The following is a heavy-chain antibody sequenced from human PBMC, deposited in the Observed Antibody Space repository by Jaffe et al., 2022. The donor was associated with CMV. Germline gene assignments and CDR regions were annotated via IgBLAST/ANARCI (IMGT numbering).Heavy chain of an antibody. CDR3: ARSASSGWSEDPPFDY. Sequence: QVQLVQSGAEVKKPGASVKVSCKASGYTFTGYYMHWVRQAPGQGLEWMGWINPNSGGTNYAQKFQGRVTMTRDTSISTAYMELSRLRSDDTAVYYCARSASSGWSEDPPFDYWGQGTLVTVSS. D-gene: IGHD6-19*01. V-gene: IGHV1-2*02. CDR2: INPNSGGT. CDR1: GYTFTGYY. J-gene: IGHJ4*02.